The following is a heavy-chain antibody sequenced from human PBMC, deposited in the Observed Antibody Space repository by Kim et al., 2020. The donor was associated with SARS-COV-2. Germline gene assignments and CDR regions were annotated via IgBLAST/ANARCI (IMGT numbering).Heavy chain of an antibody. D-gene: IGHD4-17*01. V-gene: IGHV3-21*01. CDR3: AREGITTVTPLQY. CDR1: GFTFSDYN. CDR2: ISGSGSHI. Sequence: GGSLRLSCATSGFTFSDYNMNWVRQAPGKGLEWVSTISGSGSHIYYADSVKGRFTISRDNTNNSVFLHMSGLRAEDAGIYFCAREGITTVTPLQYWGQGTLVTGSS. J-gene: IGHJ4*02.